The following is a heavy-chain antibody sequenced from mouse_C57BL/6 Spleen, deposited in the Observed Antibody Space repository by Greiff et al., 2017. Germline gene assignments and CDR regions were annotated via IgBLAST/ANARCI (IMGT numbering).Heavy chain of an antibody. CDR3: ARRDYSNWYFDV. D-gene: IGHD2-5*01. V-gene: IGHV1-18*01. J-gene: IGHJ1*03. Sequence: EVQGVESGPELVKPGASVKIPCKASGYTFTDYNMDWVKQSHGKSLEWIGDINPNNGGTIYNQKFKGKATLTVDKSSSTAYMELRSLTSEDTAVYYCARRDYSNWYFDVWGTGTTVTVSS. CDR1: GYTFTDYN. CDR2: INPNNGGT.